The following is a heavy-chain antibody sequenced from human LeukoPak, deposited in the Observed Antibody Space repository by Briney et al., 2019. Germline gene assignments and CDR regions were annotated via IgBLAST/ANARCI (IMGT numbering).Heavy chain of an antibody. Sequence: ASVKVSCKASGYTFTSYYMHWVRQAPGQGLEWMGIINPSGGNTSYAQKFPGRVTMTRDMSTSTAYMELSSLRSEDTAVYYCASENDCSSTSCYGRPIESGDYWGQGTLVTVSS. J-gene: IGHJ4*02. CDR3: ASENDCSSTSCYGRPIESGDY. V-gene: IGHV1-46*01. CDR2: INPSGGNT. CDR1: GYTFTSYY. D-gene: IGHD2-2*01.